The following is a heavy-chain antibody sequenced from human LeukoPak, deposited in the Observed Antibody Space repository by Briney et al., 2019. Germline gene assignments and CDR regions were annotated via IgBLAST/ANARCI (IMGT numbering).Heavy chain of an antibody. V-gene: IGHV1-69*04. CDR2: IIPILGIA. Sequence: GASVKVSCKASGYTFTSYYMHWVRQAPGQGLEWMGRIIPILGIANYAQKFQGRVTITADKSTSTAYMELSSLRSEDTAVYYCARDLTKRSYYYDSSGYYYVGDAFDIWGQGTMVTVSS. CDR1: GYTFTSYY. J-gene: IGHJ3*02. D-gene: IGHD3-22*01. CDR3: ARDLTKRSYYYDSSGYYYVGDAFDI.